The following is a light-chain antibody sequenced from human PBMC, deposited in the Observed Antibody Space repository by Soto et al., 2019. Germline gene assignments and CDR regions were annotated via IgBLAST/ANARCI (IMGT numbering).Light chain of an antibody. Sequence: EIVLTQSPGILSLSPGERATLSCRASQSVSSSYLAWYQQKPGQAPRLLIYGASSRATGIRDRFSGSGSGTDFTLTISRLEPEDFAVYYCQQYGSSPVTFGQGTKVEIK. CDR3: QQYGSSPVT. CDR2: GAS. V-gene: IGKV3-20*01. J-gene: IGKJ1*01. CDR1: QSVSSSY.